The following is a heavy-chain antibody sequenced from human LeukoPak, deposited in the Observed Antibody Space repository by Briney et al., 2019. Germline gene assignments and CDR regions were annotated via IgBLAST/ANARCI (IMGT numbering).Heavy chain of an antibody. J-gene: IGHJ5*02. D-gene: IGHD3-10*01. CDR2: IYYSGST. V-gene: IGHV4-30-4*01. Sequence: SETLSLTCTVSGGSISSGDYYWSWIRQPPGKGLEWIGYIYYSGSTYYNPSLKSRVTLSVDTSKNQFSLKLSSVTAADTAVYYCARSRFGELFWFDPWGQGTLVTVSS. CDR3: ARSRFGELFWFDP. CDR1: GGSISSGDYY.